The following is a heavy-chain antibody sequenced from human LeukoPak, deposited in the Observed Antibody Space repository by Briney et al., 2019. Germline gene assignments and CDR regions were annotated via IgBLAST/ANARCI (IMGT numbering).Heavy chain of an antibody. CDR3: ARKEIAAAGKGGLLDYYYYYMDV. V-gene: IGHV1-69*13. CDR1: GGTFSSYA. D-gene: IGHD6-13*01. Sequence: GASVKVSCKASGGTFSSYAISWVRQAPGQGLEWMGRIIPIFGTANYAQKFQGRVTITADESTSTAYMELSSLRSEDTAVYYCARKEIAAAGKGGLLDYYYYYMDVWGKGTTVTVSS. J-gene: IGHJ6*03. CDR2: IIPIFGTA.